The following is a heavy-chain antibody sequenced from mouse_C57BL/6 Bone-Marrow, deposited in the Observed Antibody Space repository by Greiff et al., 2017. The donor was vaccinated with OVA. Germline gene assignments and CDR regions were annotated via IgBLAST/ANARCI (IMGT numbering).Heavy chain of an antibody. D-gene: IGHD1-1*01. J-gene: IGHJ4*01. CDR3: ARHTSYYYGSSYAMDY. V-gene: IGHV2-6-1*01. CDR1: GFSLTSYG. Sequence: QVQLKESGPGLVAPSQSLSITCTVSGFSLTSYGVHWVRQPPGKGLEWLVVIWSDGSTTYYSALKSRLGISKDNSKSQVFLKMNSLQTDDTAMYYCARHTSYYYGSSYAMDYWGQGTSVTVSS. CDR2: IWSDGST.